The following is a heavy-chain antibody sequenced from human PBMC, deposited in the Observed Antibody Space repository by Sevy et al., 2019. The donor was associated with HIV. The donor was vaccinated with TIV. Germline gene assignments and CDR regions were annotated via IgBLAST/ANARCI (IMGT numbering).Heavy chain of an antibody. Sequence: SETLSLTCTVSGGSFSSYYWSRIRQPPGKGLEWIGYIYYNGSTNSKPSLKSRVTISAHTSKNQFSLKLNSVTAADTAVYYCARGKVLFDYWGQGTLVTVSS. CDR2: IYYNGST. V-gene: IGHV4-59*01. CDR3: ARGKVLFDY. J-gene: IGHJ4*02. CDR1: GGSFSSYY. D-gene: IGHD3-10*01.